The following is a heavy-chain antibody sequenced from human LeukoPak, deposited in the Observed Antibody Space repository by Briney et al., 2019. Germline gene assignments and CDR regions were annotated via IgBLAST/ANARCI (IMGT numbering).Heavy chain of an antibody. D-gene: IGHD1-26*01. V-gene: IGHV1-2*02. CDR1: GYTFTDYY. J-gene: IGHJ3*01. Sequence: AAVKDSFKGCGYTFTDYYMHGLGAAPGQGLEWMGWINPNSGGTNYAQKFQGRVTMTRDTSISTAYMELSRLRSDDTAVYYCARDGVVGALVTWGQGKMDTVSS. CDR2: INPNSGGT. CDR3: ARDGVVGALVT.